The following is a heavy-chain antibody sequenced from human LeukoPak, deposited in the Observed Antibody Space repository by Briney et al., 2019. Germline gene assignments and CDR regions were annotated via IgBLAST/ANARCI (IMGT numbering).Heavy chain of an antibody. V-gene: IGHV4-31*03. J-gene: IGHJ4*02. CDR2: IYYSGST. CDR1: GGSIGSGGYY. D-gene: IGHD6-19*01. CDR3: ARQTAGSPPRFDY. Sequence: PSETLSLTCTVSGGSIGSGGYYWSWIRQHPGKGLEWIGYIYYSGSTYYNPSLKSRVTISVDTSKNQFSLKLSSVTAADTAVYYCARQTAGSPPRFDYWGQGTLVTVSS.